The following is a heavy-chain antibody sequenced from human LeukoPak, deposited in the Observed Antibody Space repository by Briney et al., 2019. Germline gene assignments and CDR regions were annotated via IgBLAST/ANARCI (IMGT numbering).Heavy chain of an antibody. CDR1: GFTFSSYG. D-gene: IGHD3-10*01. J-gene: IGHJ3*02. V-gene: IGHV3-30*02. CDR3: AKDIGVLLWFGELFGGHDAFDI. Sequence: GGSLRLSCAASGFTFSSYGMHWVRQAPGKGLEWVAFIRYDGSNKYYADSVKGRFTISRDNSKNTLYLQMNSLRAEDTAVYYCAKDIGVLLWFGELFGGHDAFDIWGQGTMVTVSS. CDR2: IRYDGSNK.